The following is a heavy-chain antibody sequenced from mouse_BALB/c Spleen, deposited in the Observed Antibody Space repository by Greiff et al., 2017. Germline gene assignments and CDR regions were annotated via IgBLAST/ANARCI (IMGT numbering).Heavy chain of an antibody. J-gene: IGHJ4*01. CDR1: GFTFSDYY. V-gene: IGHV5-4*02. Sequence: EVQGVESGGGLVKPGGSLKLSCAASGFTFSDYYMYWVRQTPEKRLEWVATISDGGSYTYYPDSVKGRFTISRDNAKNNLYLQMSSLKSEDTAMYYCARDWTPYAMDDWGQGTSVTVSA. CDR2: ISDGGSYT. CDR3: ARDWTPYAMDD.